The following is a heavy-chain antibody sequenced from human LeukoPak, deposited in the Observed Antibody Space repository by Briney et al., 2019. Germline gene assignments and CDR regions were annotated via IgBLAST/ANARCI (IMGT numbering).Heavy chain of an antibody. D-gene: IGHD3-10*01. CDR1: GGSISSSSYY. V-gene: IGHV4-39*07. J-gene: IGHJ6*03. CDR3: VRLSGSGSYYNAPYYYYYMDV. Sequence: SETLSLTCTVSGGSISSSSYYWGWIRQPPGKGLEQIGSIYHSGSTNYNPSLKSRVTISVDTSKNQFSLKLSSVTAADTAVYYCVRLSGSGSYYNAPYYYYYMDVWGKGTTVTVSS. CDR2: IYHSGST.